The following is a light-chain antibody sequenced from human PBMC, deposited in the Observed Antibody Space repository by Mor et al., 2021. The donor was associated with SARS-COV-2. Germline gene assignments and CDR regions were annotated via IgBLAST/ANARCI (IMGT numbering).Light chain of an antibody. Sequence: YQQKPGNAPKLLISEASTLADGVPARFSSSGYGTEFTLTITGLQADDFATYFCQQHEAYPLTFGGGT. CDR2: EAS. V-gene: IGKV1-5*03. J-gene: IGKJ4*01. CDR3: QQHEAYPLT.